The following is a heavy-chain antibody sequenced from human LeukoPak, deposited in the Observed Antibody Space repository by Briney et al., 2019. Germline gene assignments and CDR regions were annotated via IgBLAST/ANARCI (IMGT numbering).Heavy chain of an antibody. CDR1: GFTFSSYA. V-gene: IGHV3-23*01. CDR2: ISDGGGNT. J-gene: IGHJ3*02. Sequence: GGSLRLSCAASGFTFSSYAMSWVRQAPGKGLEWVSGISDGGGNTYYADSVRGRFTISRDNSKNTLYLQMNSLRAEDTAVYYCAKDDGWLVREDGFDMWGQGTMVTVSS. CDR3: AKDDGWLVREDGFDM. D-gene: IGHD6-19*01.